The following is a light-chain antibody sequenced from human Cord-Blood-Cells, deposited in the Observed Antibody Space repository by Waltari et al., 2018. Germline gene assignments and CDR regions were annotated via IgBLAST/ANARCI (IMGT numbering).Light chain of an antibody. CDR3: QQYNSYSPAWT. Sequence: DIQMTQSPSTLSASVGDRVTKTCRASPSISSWLAWYQQKPGKAPKLLIYKASSLESGVPSRFSGSGSGTEFTLTISSLQPDDFATYYCQQYNSYSPAWTFGQGTKVEIK. CDR1: PSISSW. J-gene: IGKJ1*01. V-gene: IGKV1-5*03. CDR2: KAS.